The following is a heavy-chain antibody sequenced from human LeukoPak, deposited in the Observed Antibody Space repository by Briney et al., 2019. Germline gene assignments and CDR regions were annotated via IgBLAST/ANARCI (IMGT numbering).Heavy chain of an antibody. CDR2: IKQDGSEK. CDR1: GFTFSSYW. V-gene: IGHV3-7*01. D-gene: IGHD2-21*02. Sequence: GGSLRLSCAASGFTFSSYWMSWVRQAPGKGLEWVANIKQDGSEKYYVDSVKGRFTISRDNAKNSLYLQMNSLRAEDTAVYYCTSWGDTTAEYFQRWGQGTLVTVSS. J-gene: IGHJ1*01. CDR3: TSWGDTTAEYFQR.